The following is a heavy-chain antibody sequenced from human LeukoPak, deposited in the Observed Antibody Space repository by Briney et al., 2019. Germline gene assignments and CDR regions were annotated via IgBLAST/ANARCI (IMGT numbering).Heavy chain of an antibody. V-gene: IGHV1-8*01. CDR3: ARGLRPSGSYRYYYYYMDV. D-gene: IGHD1-26*01. J-gene: IGHJ6*03. CDR2: MNPNSGDT. Sequence: ASVKVSCKASGYTFTSYDINWVRQATGQGLEWMGWMNPNSGDTGYAQKFQGRVTMTRNTSISTAYMELSSLRSEDTAVYYCARGLRPSGSYRYYYYYMDVWGKGTTVTISS. CDR1: GYTFTSYD.